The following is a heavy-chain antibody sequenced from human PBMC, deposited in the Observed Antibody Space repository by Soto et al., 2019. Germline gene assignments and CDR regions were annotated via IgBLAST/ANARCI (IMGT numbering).Heavy chain of an antibody. D-gene: IGHD3-22*01. J-gene: IGHJ3*02. CDR3: ASIFYDSSGYYSGSHAFDI. Sequence: SVKVSCKASGGTFSSYAISWVRQAPGQGLEWMGGIIPIFGTANYAQKFQGRVTITADESTSTAYMELSSLRSEDTAVYYCASIFYDSSGYYSGSHAFDIWGQGTMVTVSS. CDR2: IIPIFGTA. V-gene: IGHV1-69*13. CDR1: GGTFSSYA.